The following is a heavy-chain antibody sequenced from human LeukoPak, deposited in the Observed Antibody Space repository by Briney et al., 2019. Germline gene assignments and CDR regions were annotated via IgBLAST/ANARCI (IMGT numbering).Heavy chain of an antibody. V-gene: IGHV3-23*01. CDR1: GFAFSSYA. D-gene: IGHD6-13*01. CDR2: ISGTGGRT. J-gene: IGHJ4*02. Sequence: GGSLRLSCAASGFAFSSYAMSWVRQAPGKGLEWVSSISGTGGRTYYADSVKGRFTISRDNSKNTLELQMNSLRADDTAVYYCARDGYSNYWYLNLWGQGTLVTVSS. CDR3: ARDGYSNYWYLNL.